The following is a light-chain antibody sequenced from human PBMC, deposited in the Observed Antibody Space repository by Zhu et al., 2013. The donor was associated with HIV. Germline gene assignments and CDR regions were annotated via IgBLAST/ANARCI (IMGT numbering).Light chain of an antibody. V-gene: IGLV1-44*01. J-gene: IGLJ3*02. CDR3: ATWDDGLIGRV. CDR2: NND. Sequence: QSALTQPPSASGTPGQRVTISCSGSASNIGSNTVNWYQQLPGMAPKLLIYNNDQRPSGVPDRFSGSKSGASASLAISGLQSEDEADYYCATWDDGLIGRVFGGGTKLTVL. CDR1: ASNIGSNT.